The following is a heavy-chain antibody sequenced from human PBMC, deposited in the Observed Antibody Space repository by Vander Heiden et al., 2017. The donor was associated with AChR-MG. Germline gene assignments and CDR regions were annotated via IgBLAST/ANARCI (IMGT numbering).Heavy chain of an antibody. CDR3: ARRGASDTSWGSGWFDP. CDR1: AYTFSTYW. J-gene: IGHJ5*02. Sequence: EVQLVPSGAKVKKPVSSLKTPCKGSAYTFSTYWIGGVGQMPGKGLEWMGIIYPGDSDTSYSPSFQGQVTISADKSINTAYLQGSSLKASDTAMYYCARRGASDTSWGSGWFDPWGQGTLVTVSS. D-gene: IGHD2-2*01. V-gene: IGHV5-51*01. CDR2: IYPGDSDT.